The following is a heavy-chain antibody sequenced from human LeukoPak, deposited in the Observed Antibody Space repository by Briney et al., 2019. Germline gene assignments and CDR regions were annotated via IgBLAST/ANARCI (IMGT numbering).Heavy chain of an antibody. J-gene: IGHJ3*02. D-gene: IGHD6-13*01. CDR3: ARDLGIAAAAWVFDAFDI. V-gene: IGHV4-38-2*02. Sequence: SETLSLTCAVSGYSISSGYYWGWIRQPPGKGLEWIGSIYHSGSTYYNPSLKSRVTISVDTSKNQFSLKRSSVTAADTAVYYCARDLGIAAAAWVFDAFDIWGQGTMVTVSS. CDR1: GYSISSGYY. CDR2: IYHSGST.